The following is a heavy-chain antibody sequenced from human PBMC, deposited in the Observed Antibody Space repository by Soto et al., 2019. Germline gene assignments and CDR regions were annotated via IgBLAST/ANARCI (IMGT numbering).Heavy chain of an antibody. D-gene: IGHD1-1*01. CDR3: ARELERYDAFDV. CDR1: GFTFTKYW. Sequence: GGSLSLSCAASGFTFTKYWMNWVRQAPGTGLEWVANIKYDGSEQYYVDSVKGRFTISRDNAKNSLYLQMSSLSAEDTAVYFCARELERYDAFDVWGQGTKVTVSS. V-gene: IGHV3-7*01. CDR2: IKYDGSEQ. J-gene: IGHJ3*01.